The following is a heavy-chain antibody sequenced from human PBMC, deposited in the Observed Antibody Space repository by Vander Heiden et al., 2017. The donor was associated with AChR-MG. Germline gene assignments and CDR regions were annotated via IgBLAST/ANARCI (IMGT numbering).Heavy chain of an antibody. CDR3: ARLYDFWSGYPLEYGMDV. Sequence: QVQLVQSGAEVKKPGASVKVSCKASGYTFPSYDINWVRQATGQGLEWMGWMNPNSGNTGYAQKFQGRVTMTRNTSISTAYMELSSLRSEDTAVYYCARLYDFWSGYPLEYGMDVWGQGTTVTVSS. CDR2: MNPNSGNT. V-gene: IGHV1-8*01. J-gene: IGHJ6*02. CDR1: GYTFPSYD. D-gene: IGHD3-3*01.